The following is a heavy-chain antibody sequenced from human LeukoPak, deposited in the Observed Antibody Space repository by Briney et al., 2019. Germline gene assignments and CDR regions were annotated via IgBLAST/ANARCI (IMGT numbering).Heavy chain of an antibody. Sequence: GGSLRLSCAASGFTFSSYGMHWVRQAPGKGLEWVAVISYDGSNKYYADSVKGRFTISRDNSKNTLYLQMNSLRAEDTAVYYCAKESEGDLDYDILTGYYPIDYWGQGTLVTVSS. CDR2: ISYDGSNK. CDR1: GFTFSSYG. J-gene: IGHJ4*02. V-gene: IGHV3-30*18. D-gene: IGHD3-9*01. CDR3: AKESEGDLDYDILTGYYPIDY.